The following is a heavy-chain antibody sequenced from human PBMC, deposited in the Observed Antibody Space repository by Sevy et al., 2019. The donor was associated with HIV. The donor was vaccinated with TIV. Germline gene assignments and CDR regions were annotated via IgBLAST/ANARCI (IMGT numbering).Heavy chain of an antibody. J-gene: IGHJ6*02. CDR3: ARGGSGDYYYYGVDV. Sequence: GGSLRLSCVGSGFTFRNFGVHWLRQAPGKGLEWLSVVSYDGSSKYYVDSVKGRFIVSRDNSKNTLYLQMNSLRTEDTAVDYCARGGSGDYYYYGVDVWGQGTTVTVS. V-gene: IGHV3-30*03. CDR1: GFTFRNFG. D-gene: IGHD3-10*01. CDR2: VSYDGSSK.